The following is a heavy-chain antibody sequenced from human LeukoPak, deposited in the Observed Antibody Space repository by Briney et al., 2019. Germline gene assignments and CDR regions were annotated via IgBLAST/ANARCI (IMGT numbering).Heavy chain of an antibody. Sequence: ASVTVSCKASGYTFTGYYMHWVRQAPGQGLEWMGWINPNSGDTNYAQKFQGRVTMTRDTSISTAYMELSRLRSDDTAVYYCAKNPYEYYFDYWGQGTLVTVSS. D-gene: IGHD5-12*01. V-gene: IGHV1-2*02. CDR1: GYTFTGYY. CDR2: INPNSGDT. CDR3: AKNPYEYYFDY. J-gene: IGHJ4*02.